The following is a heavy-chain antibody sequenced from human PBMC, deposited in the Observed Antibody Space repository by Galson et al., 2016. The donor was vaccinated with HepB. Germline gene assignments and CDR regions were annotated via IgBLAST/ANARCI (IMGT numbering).Heavy chain of an antibody. Sequence: SETLSLTCAVSGGSISSRNWWNWVRQHPGKGLEWIGEIYHSGRTNCSPSPKSRVTMSVDNSKTQFSLGLNSVTAADTAVYYCAVDYGGNSAFDSWGQGPLATVSS. CDR2: IYHSGRT. V-gene: IGHV4-4*02. J-gene: IGHJ4*02. CDR3: AVDYGGNSAFDS. CDR1: GGSISSRNW. D-gene: IGHD4-23*01.